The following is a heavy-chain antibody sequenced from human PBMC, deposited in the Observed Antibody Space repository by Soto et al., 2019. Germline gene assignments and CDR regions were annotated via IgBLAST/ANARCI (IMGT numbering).Heavy chain of an antibody. D-gene: IGHD5-12*01. CDR3: ARVWRGYSGYDQNSNAFDI. V-gene: IGHV1-46*01. Sequence: QVQLVQSGAEVKKPGASVKVSCKASGYTFTSYYMHWVRQAPGQGLEWMGIINPSGGSTSYAQKCPGRVSMTRDTPPSTVYMELSSLRSEDTAVYYCARVWRGYSGYDQNSNAFDIWGQGTMVTVSS. CDR2: INPSGGST. CDR1: GYTFTSYY. J-gene: IGHJ3*02.